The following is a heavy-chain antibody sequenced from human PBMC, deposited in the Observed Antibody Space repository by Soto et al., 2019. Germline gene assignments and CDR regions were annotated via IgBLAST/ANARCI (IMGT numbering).Heavy chain of an antibody. CDR1: GFTFSSYA. CDR3: ARDRIAVAGKSDYFDY. D-gene: IGHD6-19*01. J-gene: IGHJ4*02. Sequence: EVQLLESGGGLVQPGGSLRLSCAASGFTFSSYAMSWVRQAPGKGLEWVSAISGSGGSTYYADSVKGRFTISRDNAKNSLYLQMNSLRDEDTAVYYCARDRIAVAGKSDYFDYWGQGTLVTVSS. V-gene: IGHV3-23*01. CDR2: ISGSGGST.